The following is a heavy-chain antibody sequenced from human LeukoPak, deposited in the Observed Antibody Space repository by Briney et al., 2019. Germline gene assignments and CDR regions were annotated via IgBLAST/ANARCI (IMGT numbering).Heavy chain of an antibody. CDR3: AKDQGAAAGINTFDY. Sequence: TGGSLRLSCAASGFTFSSYAMSWVRQAPGKGLEWVSAISGNGGSTYYADSVKGRFTISRDNSKNTLYLQMNSLRAEDTAVYDCAKDQGAAAGINTFDYWGQGTLVTVSS. CDR2: ISGNGGST. D-gene: IGHD6-13*01. V-gene: IGHV3-23*01. J-gene: IGHJ4*02. CDR1: GFTFSSYA.